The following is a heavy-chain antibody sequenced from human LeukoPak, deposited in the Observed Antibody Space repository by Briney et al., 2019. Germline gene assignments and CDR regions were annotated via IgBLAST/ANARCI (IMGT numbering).Heavy chain of an antibody. D-gene: IGHD3-10*01. CDR1: GGSISSSSYY. J-gene: IGHJ4*02. V-gene: IGHV4-39*01. Sequence: PSETLSLTCTVSGGSISSSSYYWGWIRQPPGKGLEWIGGIYYSGSTYYNPSLKSRVTISVDTSKNQFSLKLSSVTAADTAVYYCARRGFGALFDYWGQGTLVTVSS. CDR2: IYYSGST. CDR3: ARRGFGALFDY.